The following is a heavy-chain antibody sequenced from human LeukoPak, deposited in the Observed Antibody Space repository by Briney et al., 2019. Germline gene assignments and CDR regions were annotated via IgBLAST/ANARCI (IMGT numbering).Heavy chain of an antibody. CDR1: GFTFSSYW. CDR3: ARGQGYDFWSGYFDY. D-gene: IGHD3-3*01. V-gene: IGHV3-7*01. CDR2: IKQDGSEK. J-gene: IGHJ4*02. Sequence: GGSLRLSCAASGFTFSSYWMSWVRQAPGKGLEWVANIKQDGSEKYYVDSVKGRFTISRDNAKNSLYLQMNSRRAEDTAVYYCARGQGYDFWSGYFDYWGQGTLVTVSS.